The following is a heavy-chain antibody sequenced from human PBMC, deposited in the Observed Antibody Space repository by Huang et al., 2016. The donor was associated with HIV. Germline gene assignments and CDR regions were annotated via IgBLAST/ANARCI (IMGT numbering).Heavy chain of an antibody. V-gene: IGHV1-18*01. J-gene: IGHJ3*02. CDR2: NRPSNDDT. D-gene: IGHD3-22*01. Sequence: QIQLMQSGPELKQPGASVKVPCKAVGYTFTSYGITWVRKAPGQGPEWRGWNRPSNDDTEYSQKFQGRVTLTTDTSTNIAYMELRSLISDDTAKYYCARDPKYHRIGYNRQRRGIDIWGQGTMVIVSS. CDR3: ARDPKYHRIGYNRQRRGIDI. CDR1: GYTFTSYG.